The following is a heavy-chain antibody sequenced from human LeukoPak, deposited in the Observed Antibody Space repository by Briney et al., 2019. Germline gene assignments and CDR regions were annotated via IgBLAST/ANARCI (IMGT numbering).Heavy chain of an antibody. D-gene: IGHD2-15*01. CDR3: AKGLGTSCYSPLDN. CDR2: VNDSGGST. J-gene: IGHJ4*02. CDR1: GFTFSTYA. Sequence: GGSLRLSCAASGFTFSTYAMSWVRQAPGKGLEWVSCVNDSGGSTYYADSVKGRSTISRDTSKNTLYLQMNSVRVEDTAVYYCAKGLGTSCYSPLDNWGQGALFTVSS. V-gene: IGHV3-23*01.